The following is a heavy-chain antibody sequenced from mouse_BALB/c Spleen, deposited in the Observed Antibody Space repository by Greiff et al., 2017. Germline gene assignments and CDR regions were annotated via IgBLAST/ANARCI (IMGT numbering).Heavy chain of an antibody. CDR3: ARRDGYDVAWFAY. J-gene: IGHJ3*01. CDR2: ISYSGST. Sequence: EVKLQESGPGLVKPSQSLSLTCTVTGYSITSDYAWNWIRQFPGNKLEWMGYISYSGSTSYNPSLKSRISITRDTSKNQFFLQLNSVTTEDTATYYCARRDGYDVAWFAYWGQGTLVTVSA. CDR1: GYSITSDYA. V-gene: IGHV3-2*02. D-gene: IGHD2-2*01.